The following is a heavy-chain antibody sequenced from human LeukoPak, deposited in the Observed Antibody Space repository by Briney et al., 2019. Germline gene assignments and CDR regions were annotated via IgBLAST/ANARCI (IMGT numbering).Heavy chain of an antibody. D-gene: IGHD3-22*01. V-gene: IGHV3-74*01. Sequence: PGGSLRLSCAASGFTFSNHWMHWVRQAPGKGLVWVSRLKTDGTYIDYADSVKGRFTISRDNARNMLYLQMNSLRAEDTAVYFCARGISPTNTMIDYWGLGTLVTVSS. J-gene: IGHJ4*02. CDR1: GFTFSNHW. CDR3: ARGISPTNTMIDY. CDR2: LKTDGTYI.